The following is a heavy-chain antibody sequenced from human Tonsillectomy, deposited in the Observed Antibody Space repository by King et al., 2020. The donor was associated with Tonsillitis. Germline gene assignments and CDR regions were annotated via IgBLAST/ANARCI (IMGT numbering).Heavy chain of an antibody. J-gene: IGHJ5*02. CDR3: ARGWLEWLPSNWFDP. V-gene: IGHV4-34*01. D-gene: IGHD3-3*01. CDR1: GGSFSGYY. Sequence: QVQLQQWGAGLLKPSETLSLTCAVYGGSFSGYYWSWIRQPPGKGLEWIGEINHSGSTNYNPSLKSRVTISVDTSKNQFSLKLSSVTAADTAVYYCARGWLEWLPSNWFDPWGQGTLVTVSS. CDR2: INHSGST.